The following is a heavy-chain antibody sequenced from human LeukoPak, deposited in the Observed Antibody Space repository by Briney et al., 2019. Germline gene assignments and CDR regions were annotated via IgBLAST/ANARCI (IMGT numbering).Heavy chain of an antibody. CDR1: GYTFTGSY. CDR2: INPNSGGT. J-gene: IGHJ6*02. D-gene: IGHD5/OR15-5a*01. CDR3: ATRSTHGYYYGMDV. V-gene: IGHV1-2*06. Sequence: ASVKVSCKASGYTFTGSYLHWVRQAPGQGLEWMGRINPNSGGTNYAQKFQGRVTMTRDTSISTAYMELRRLRSDDTALYYCATRSTHGYYYGMDVWGQGTMVTVSS.